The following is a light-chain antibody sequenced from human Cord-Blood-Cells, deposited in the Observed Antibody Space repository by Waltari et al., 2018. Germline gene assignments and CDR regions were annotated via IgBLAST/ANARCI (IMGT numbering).Light chain of an antibody. J-gene: IGKJ2*01. Sequence: DIQMTQSPSSLSASVGDRVTITCRASQSISSYLNWYQQKPWKAPKLLIYAASSLQSGVPSRFSGSGSGTDFTLTISSLQPEDFATYYCQQSYSTHYTFGQGTKLEIK. V-gene: IGKV1-39*01. CDR1: QSISSY. CDR2: AAS. CDR3: QQSYSTHYT.